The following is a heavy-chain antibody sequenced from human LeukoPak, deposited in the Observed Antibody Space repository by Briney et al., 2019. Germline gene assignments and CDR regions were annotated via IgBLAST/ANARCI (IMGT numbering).Heavy chain of an antibody. CDR2: INPSGGST. Sequence: ASVKVSCKASGYTFTSYYMHWVRQAPGQGLEWMGIINPSGGSTSYAQKFQGRVTMTRDTSTSTVYMELSSLRSEDTAVYYCARDDCGGDCYSPVYGMDVWGQGTTVTVSS. CDR1: GYTFTSYY. D-gene: IGHD2-21*02. V-gene: IGHV1-46*01. J-gene: IGHJ6*02. CDR3: ARDDCGGDCYSPVYGMDV.